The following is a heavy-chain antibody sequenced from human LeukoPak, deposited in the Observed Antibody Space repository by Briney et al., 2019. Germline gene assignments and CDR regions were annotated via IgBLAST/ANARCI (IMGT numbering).Heavy chain of an antibody. D-gene: IGHD2-21*02. J-gene: IGHJ4*02. Sequence: ASVKVSCKASGYTFTTYDINWVRQAAGQGLEWMGWMSPKNGNAGYAQKFQGRLTMTRTTSTSTAYMELSSLTSEDTAVYYCARTPTGGDIDYWGQGTLVTASS. V-gene: IGHV1-8*01. CDR1: GYTFTTYD. CDR3: ARTPTGGDIDY. CDR2: MSPKNGNA.